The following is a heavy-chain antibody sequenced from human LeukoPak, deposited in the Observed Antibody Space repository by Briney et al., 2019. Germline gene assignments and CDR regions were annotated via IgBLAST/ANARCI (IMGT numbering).Heavy chain of an antibody. CDR1: GFTVSSSN. D-gene: IGHD6-19*01. CDR3: ARGLAVTGSAPIDF. Sequence: GGSLRLSCEASGFTVSSSNMYWVRQAPGKGLEWVSFLYSGGNTYYADSVKGRFTISRDNSKNTLYLQMNGLRAEGTAVYYCARGLAVTGSAPIDFWGQGTLVTVSS. CDR2: LYSGGNT. J-gene: IGHJ4*02. V-gene: IGHV3-53*01.